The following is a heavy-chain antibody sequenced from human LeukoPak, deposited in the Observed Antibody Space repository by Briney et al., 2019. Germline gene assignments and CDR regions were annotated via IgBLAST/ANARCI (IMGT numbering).Heavy chain of an antibody. Sequence: PGGSLRLSXAASGFTFSNYWMSWIGQAPGKGLEWVANIKQDGSEKYYVDSVKGRFTISRDNAKNSLYLQMNSLRAEDTAVYYCARDLYDYVWGSYRSLGIDYWGQGTLVTVSS. CDR2: IKQDGSEK. J-gene: IGHJ4*02. V-gene: IGHV3-7*01. CDR1: GFTFSNYW. CDR3: ARDLYDYVWGSYRSLGIDY. D-gene: IGHD3-16*02.